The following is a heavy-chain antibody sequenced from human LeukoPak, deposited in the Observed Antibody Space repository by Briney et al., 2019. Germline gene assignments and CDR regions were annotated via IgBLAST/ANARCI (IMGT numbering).Heavy chain of an antibody. V-gene: IGHV3-30*04. CDR3: ARDSGQQLVPDY. Sequence: GRSLRLSCAASGFTFSSYAMHWVRQAPGKGLERVAVISYDGSNKYYADSVKGRFTISRDNSKNTLYLQMNSLRAEDTAVYYCARDSGQQLVPDYWGQGTLVTVSS. D-gene: IGHD6-13*01. CDR1: GFTFSSYA. J-gene: IGHJ4*02. CDR2: ISYDGSNK.